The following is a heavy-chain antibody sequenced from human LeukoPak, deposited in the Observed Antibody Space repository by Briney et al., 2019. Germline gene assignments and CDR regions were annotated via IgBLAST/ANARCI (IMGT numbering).Heavy chain of an antibody. Sequence: ASVKVSCKASGYTSTGYHIHWVRQAPGQGLEWMGWTNPNSGGTHFAEKFQGRVTMTRVTSISTAFLELRRLRSDDTAVYYCARLSIGEDYFDFWGQGTLVTVSS. J-gene: IGHJ4*02. V-gene: IGHV1-2*02. D-gene: IGHD3-10*01. CDR2: TNPNSGGT. CDR1: GYTSTGYH. CDR3: ARLSIGEDYFDF.